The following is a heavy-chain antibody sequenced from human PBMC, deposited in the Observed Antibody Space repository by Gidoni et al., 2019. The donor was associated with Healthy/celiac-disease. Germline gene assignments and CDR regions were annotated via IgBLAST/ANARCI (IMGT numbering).Heavy chain of an antibody. CDR3: ARGRSSSSWYPRYYFDY. CDR1: GGPFSGYY. Sequence: QVQLQQWGAGPLKPSDTLPHTCAVYGGPFSGYYWCWIRQPPGKGLEWIGEINHSGHTNYNPSLKSRVTISVDTSKNQFSLKLSSVTAADTAVYYCARGRSSSSWYPRYYFDYWGQRTLITVSS. CDR2: INHSGHT. D-gene: IGHD6-13*01. J-gene: IGHJ4*02. V-gene: IGHV4-34*01.